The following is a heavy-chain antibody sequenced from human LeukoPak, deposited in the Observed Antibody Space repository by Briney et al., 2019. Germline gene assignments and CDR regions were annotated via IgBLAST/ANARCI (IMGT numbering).Heavy chain of an antibody. Sequence: SETLSLTCTVSGGSISSSSRSSYLWGWIRQPPGKGLEWIGSIYYSGTTYYYPSVKSRVTISVDTSKNQFSLKLSSVTAADTAVYYCARHMRVMRYSSGWASFDYWGQGALVTVSS. J-gene: IGHJ4*02. CDR2: IYYSGTT. V-gene: IGHV4-39*01. CDR3: ARHMRVMRYSSGWASFDY. CDR1: GGSISSSSRSSYL. D-gene: IGHD6-19*01.